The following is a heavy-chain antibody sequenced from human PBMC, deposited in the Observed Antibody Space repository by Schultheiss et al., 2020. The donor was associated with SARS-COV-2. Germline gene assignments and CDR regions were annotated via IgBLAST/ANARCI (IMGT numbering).Heavy chain of an antibody. J-gene: IGHJ4*02. CDR3: ARGQSSDY. CDR2: INHSGST. V-gene: IGHV4-34*01. Sequence: SETLSLTCAVYGGSFSGYYWSWIRQPPGKGLEWIGEINHSGSTNYNPPLKSRITTSVDTSKNKFSLKLRSVSAADTAVSYCARGQSSDYWGQGTLVTVSS. CDR1: GGSFSGYY. D-gene: IGHD1-26*01.